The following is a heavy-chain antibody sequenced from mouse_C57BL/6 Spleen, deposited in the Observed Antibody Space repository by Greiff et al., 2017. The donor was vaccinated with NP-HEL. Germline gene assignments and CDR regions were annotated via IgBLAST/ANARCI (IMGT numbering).Heavy chain of an antibody. CDR2: IYPGDGDT. J-gene: IGHJ1*03. D-gene: IGHD2-3*01. V-gene: IGHV1-82*01. CDR3: ASIYDGYYGGYFDV. Sequence: VKLVESGPELVKPGASVKISCKASGYAFSSSWMNWVKQRPGKGLEWIGRIYPGDGDTNYNGKFKGKATLTADKSSSTAYMQLSSLTSEDSAVYFCASIYDGYYGGYFDVWGTGTTVTVSS. CDR1: GYAFSSSW.